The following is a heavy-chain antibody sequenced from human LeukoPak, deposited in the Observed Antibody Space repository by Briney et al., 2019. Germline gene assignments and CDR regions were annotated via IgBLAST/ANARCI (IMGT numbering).Heavy chain of an antibody. CDR1: GGSISSGGYS. J-gene: IGHJ4*02. D-gene: IGHD5-18*01. Sequence: PSETLSLTCAVSGGSISSGGYSWSWIRQPPGKGLEWIGYIYHSGSTYYNPSLKSRVTISVDRSKNQFSLKLNSVTAADTAVYYCARSLWSGYSYEGYWGQGTLATVSS. V-gene: IGHV4-30-2*01. CDR2: IYHSGST. CDR3: ARSLWSGYSYEGY.